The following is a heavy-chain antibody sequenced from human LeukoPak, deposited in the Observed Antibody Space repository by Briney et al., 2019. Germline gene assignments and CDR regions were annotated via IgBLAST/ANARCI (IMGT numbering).Heavy chain of an antibody. Sequence: SETLSLTCTVSGGSISSYYLSWIRQPPGKGLEWIGYIYYSGSTNYNPSLKSRVTISVDTSKNQFSLKLSSVTAADTAVYYCASQYGGNFDYWAQGTLVTVSS. CDR3: ASQYGGNFDY. CDR1: GGSISSYY. D-gene: IGHD4-23*01. CDR2: IYYSGST. V-gene: IGHV4-59*01. J-gene: IGHJ4*02.